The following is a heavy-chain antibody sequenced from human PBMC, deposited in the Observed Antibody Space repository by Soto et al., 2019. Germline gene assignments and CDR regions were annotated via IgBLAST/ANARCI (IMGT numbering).Heavy chain of an antibody. CDR3: ARDLRYPSKWDH. J-gene: IGHJ4*02. V-gene: IGHV3-33*01. CDR2: IWHDGSNK. CDR1: GFTFSSYA. Sequence: PGGSLRLSCAASGFTFSSYAMVWVRQAPGKGPEWVAVIWHDGSNKYYADSVKGRFTISRDNSMDTLYLQMNSLRAEDTAVYYSARDLRYPSKWDHWGQGTLATVS. D-gene: IGHD1-20*01.